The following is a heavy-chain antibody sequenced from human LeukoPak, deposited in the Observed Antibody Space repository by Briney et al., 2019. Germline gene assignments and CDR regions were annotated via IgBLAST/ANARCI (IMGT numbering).Heavy chain of an antibody. CDR3: ARAPSSGYYNY. Sequence: SETLSLTCTVSGGSISSHYWSWIRQPPGKGLEWIGYIHYSGTTNYNPSLKSRVTISVDTSKNQFSLKLSSVTAADTAVYYCARAPSSGYYNYWGQGTLVTVSS. J-gene: IGHJ4*02. CDR2: IHYSGTT. D-gene: IGHD3-22*01. CDR1: GGSISSHY. V-gene: IGHV4-59*11.